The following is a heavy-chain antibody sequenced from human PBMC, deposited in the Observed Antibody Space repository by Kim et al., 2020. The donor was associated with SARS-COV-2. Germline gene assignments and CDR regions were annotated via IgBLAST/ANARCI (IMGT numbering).Heavy chain of an antibody. Sequence: GGSLRLSCAASGFTFSSYSMNWVRQAPGKGLEWVSSISSSSSYIYYADSVKGRFTISRDNAKNSLYLQMNSLRAEDTAVYFCARARVSDSSGWPTYYFDYWGQGTLVTVSS. D-gene: IGHD3-22*01. CDR2: ISSSSSYI. CDR3: ARARVSDSSGWPTYYFDY. CDR1: GFTFSSYS. J-gene: IGHJ4*02. V-gene: IGHV3-21*01.